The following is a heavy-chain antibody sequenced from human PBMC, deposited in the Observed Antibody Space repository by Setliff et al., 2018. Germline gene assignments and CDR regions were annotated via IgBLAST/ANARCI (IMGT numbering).Heavy chain of an antibody. Sequence: PGGSLRLSCAASGFTFSSYGMHWVRQAPGKGLEWVAVIWYDGSNKYYADSVKGRFTISRDNSKNTLYLQMNSLRAEGTAGYYCAKDARSGYYAPYFDYWGQGTLVTVSS. D-gene: IGHD3-22*01. CDR2: IWYDGSNK. CDR1: GFTFSSYG. J-gene: IGHJ4*02. V-gene: IGHV3-33*06. CDR3: AKDARSGYYAPYFDY.